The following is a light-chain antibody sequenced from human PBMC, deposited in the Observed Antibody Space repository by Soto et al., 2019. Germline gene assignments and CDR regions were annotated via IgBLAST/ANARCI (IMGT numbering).Light chain of an antibody. Sequence: QSALTQPASVSGSPGQSITISCTGTSSDVGSYNLVSWYQQHPGKAPKLMIYEGSKRPSGVSNRFSGSKSGNTASLTISGLHAEDEADYYCCSYAGSSTPAVFGGGTQLTVL. CDR1: SSDVGSYNL. J-gene: IGLJ7*01. CDR2: EGS. CDR3: CSYAGSSTPAV. V-gene: IGLV2-23*01.